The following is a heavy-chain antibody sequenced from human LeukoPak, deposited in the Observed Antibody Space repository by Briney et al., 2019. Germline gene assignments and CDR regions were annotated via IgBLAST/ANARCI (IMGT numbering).Heavy chain of an antibody. CDR3: ASSQTYSYDSSGIPH. CDR1: GGTFSSYA. J-gene: IGHJ1*01. CDR2: IIPIFGTA. Sequence: ASVKVSCKASGGTFSSYAISWVRQAPGQGLEWMGRIIPIFGTANYAQKFQGRVTITTDESTSTAYMELSSLRSEDTAVYYCASSQTYSYDSSGIPHWGQGTLDTASS. V-gene: IGHV1-69*05. D-gene: IGHD3-22*01.